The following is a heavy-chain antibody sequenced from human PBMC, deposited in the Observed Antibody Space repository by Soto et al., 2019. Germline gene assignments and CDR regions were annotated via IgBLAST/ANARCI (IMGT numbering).Heavy chain of an antibody. CDR2: IIPIFGTA. Sequence: QVQLVQSGAEVKKPGSSVKVSCKASGGTFSSYAISWVRQAPGQGLEWMGGIIPIFGTANYAQKFQGRVRITADESTSTAYMELSSLRSEDTAVYYCARGGITIFGGDRYYGMDVWGQGTTVTVSS. D-gene: IGHD3-3*01. V-gene: IGHV1-69*01. CDR3: ARGGITIFGGDRYYGMDV. J-gene: IGHJ6*02. CDR1: GGTFSSYA.